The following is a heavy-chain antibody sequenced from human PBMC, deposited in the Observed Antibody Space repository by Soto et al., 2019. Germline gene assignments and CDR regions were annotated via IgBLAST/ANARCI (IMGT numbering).Heavy chain of an antibody. Sequence: QVHLVQSGAEVKKPGASVKVSCKASGYTFAIYGFSWVRQAPGQGLEWMGWISAHNGNTNYAQNLQERVTMTTDTATSTAYLALRGLTPPDTAIYCCGRATPLSSFSGVGCYLHEWGQGTLVIGSS. CDR3: GRATPLSSFSGVGCYLHE. CDR2: ISAHNGNT. CDR1: GYTFAIYG. V-gene: IGHV1-18*01. J-gene: IGHJ4*02. D-gene: IGHD2-15*01.